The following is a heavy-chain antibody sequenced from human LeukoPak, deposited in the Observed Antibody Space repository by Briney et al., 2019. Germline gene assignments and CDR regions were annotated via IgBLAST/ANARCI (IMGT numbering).Heavy chain of an antibody. CDR3: AIGPPKGGYSD. V-gene: IGHV3-23*01. D-gene: IGHD2-21*01. J-gene: IGHJ4*02. Sequence: GGSLRLSCAASGFTFTTYAMTWVRQAPGKGPEWVSSISCSGGRTYYADSLKGRFTISRDNSKNTLYLQMNSLRAEDTAVYSCAIGPPKGGYSDWGEGTRVTVS. CDR1: GFTFTTYA. CDR2: ISCSGGRT.